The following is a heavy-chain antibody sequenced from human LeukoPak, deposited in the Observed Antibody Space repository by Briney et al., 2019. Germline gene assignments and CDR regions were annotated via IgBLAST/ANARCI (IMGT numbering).Heavy chain of an antibody. CDR2: ISSSSSTI. Sequence: PGGSLRLSCAASGFTFSTYSMTWVRQAPGKGLEWVSYISSSSSTIYYGGSVKGRFTISRDNSRDTVDLQMNSLRTEDTALYYCATSKRLVGAGGEFEIWGQGTMVTVSS. D-gene: IGHD1-26*01. CDR1: GFTFSTYS. J-gene: IGHJ3*02. V-gene: IGHV3-48*01. CDR3: ATSKRLVGAGGEFEI.